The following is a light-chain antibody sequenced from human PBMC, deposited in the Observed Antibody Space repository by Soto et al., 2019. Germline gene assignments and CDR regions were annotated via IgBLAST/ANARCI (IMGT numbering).Light chain of an antibody. CDR2: DAS. V-gene: IGKV3-11*01. J-gene: IGKJ1*01. CDR1: QSVSSY. CDR3: QQRSSRPRT. Sequence: EIVLTQSPATLYLSPGERATLSCRASQSVSSYLAWYQQKAGQAPRLLIYDASNRATGIPARFSGSGSGTDFNLTISRLEHEDFAVYYCQQRSSRPRTFGLGTKVEI.